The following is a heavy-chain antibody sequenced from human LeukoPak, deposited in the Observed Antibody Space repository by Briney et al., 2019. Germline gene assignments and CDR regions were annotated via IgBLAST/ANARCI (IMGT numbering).Heavy chain of an antibody. Sequence: QPGGSLRLSCAASGSTFSSYEMNWVRQAPGKGLEWVSYISSSGSTIYYADSVKGRFTISRDNAKNPLYLQMNSLRAEDTAVYYCARLQYSYYFDYWGQGTLVTVSS. J-gene: IGHJ4*02. D-gene: IGHD6-6*01. CDR1: GSTFSSYE. CDR3: ARLQYSYYFDY. CDR2: ISSSGSTI. V-gene: IGHV3-48*03.